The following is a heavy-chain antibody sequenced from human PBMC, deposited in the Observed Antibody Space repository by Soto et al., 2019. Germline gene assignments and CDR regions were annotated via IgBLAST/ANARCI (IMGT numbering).Heavy chain of an antibody. CDR3: ARGAHSSGYYYVDY. V-gene: IGHV4-31*03. Sequence: TSETLSLTCTVSGGSISSGGYYWSWIRRHPGKGLEWIGYIYYSGSTYYNPSLKSRVTISVDTSKNQFSLKLSSVTAADTAVYYCARGAHSSGYYYVDYWGQGTLVTVSS. CDR2: IYYSGST. J-gene: IGHJ4*02. D-gene: IGHD3-22*01. CDR1: GGSISSGGYY.